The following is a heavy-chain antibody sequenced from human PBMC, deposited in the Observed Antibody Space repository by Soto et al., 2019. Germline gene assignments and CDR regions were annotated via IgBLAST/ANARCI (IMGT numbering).Heavy chain of an antibody. J-gene: IGHJ6*02. Sequence: GESLKISWKSSGYSFNSYWISWVRQMPGKGLEGMGRIDPSDSYTNYSPSFQGHVTISADKSISTAYLQWSSLKASDTAMYYCASCSGGSCPNYYYYGMDVWGQGTTVTVSS. V-gene: IGHV5-10-1*01. D-gene: IGHD2-15*01. CDR1: GYSFNSYW. CDR2: IDPSDSYT. CDR3: ASCSGGSCPNYYYYGMDV.